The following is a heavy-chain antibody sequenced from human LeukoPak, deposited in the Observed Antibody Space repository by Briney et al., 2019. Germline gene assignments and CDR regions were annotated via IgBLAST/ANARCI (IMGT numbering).Heavy chain of an antibody. J-gene: IGHJ3*02. V-gene: IGHV4-59*01. CDR1: GGSISSYY. CDR3: ARDKGVAARRGAFDI. D-gene: IGHD6-6*01. Sequence: PSETLSLTCTVSGGSISSYYWSWIRQPPGKGLEWIGYIYYSGSTNYNPSLKSRVTISVDTSKNQFSLKLSSVTAADTAVYYCARDKGVAARRGAFDIWGQGTMVTVSS. CDR2: IYYSGST.